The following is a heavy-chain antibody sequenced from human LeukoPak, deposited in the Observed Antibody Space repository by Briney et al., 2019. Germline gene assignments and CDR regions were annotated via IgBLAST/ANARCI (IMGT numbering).Heavy chain of an antibody. J-gene: IGHJ4*02. V-gene: IGHV3-21*01. CDR3: ARDPPYSSSPIDY. CDR2: ISSSSSYI. D-gene: IGHD6-6*01. CDR1: GFTFSSYS. Sequence: GGSLRLSCAASGFTFSSYSMNWVRQAPGKGLEWVSSISSSSSYIYYADSVKGRFTISRDNAKNSLYLQMNSLRAEDTAVYYCARDPPYSSSPIDYWGQGTLDTVSS.